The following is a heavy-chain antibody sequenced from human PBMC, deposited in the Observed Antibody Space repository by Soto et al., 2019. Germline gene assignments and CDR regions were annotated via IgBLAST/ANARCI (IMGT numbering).Heavy chain of an antibody. D-gene: IGHD3-22*01. CDR2: VSSHGTDT. CDR3: ATDHGIGTSGFYWTFEN. J-gene: IGHJ4*02. V-gene: IGHV3-30-3*01. CDR1: GVRFQHYA. Sequence: QVQLVESGGGVVQPGTSLRLSCEASGVRFQHYAMYWVRQAPGKGLEWVAAVSSHGTDTYYADSVKGRFTISRDHLRNTLYLQMNVLTLDDTSVFYCATDHGIGTSGFYWTFENWGQGSLGTVSS.